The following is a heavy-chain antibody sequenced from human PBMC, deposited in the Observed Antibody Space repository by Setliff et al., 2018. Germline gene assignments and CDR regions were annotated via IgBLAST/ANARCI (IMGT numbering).Heavy chain of an antibody. J-gene: IGHJ4*02. CDR3: AKFGPLDLTGDWAFDN. D-gene: IGHD7-27*01. CDR2: FHTSGTT. V-gene: IGHV4-61*02. CDR1: GGSISSGSYY. Sequence: SETLSLTCTVSGGSISSGSYYWSWTRQPAGKGLEWIGRFHTSGTTDYNPSLKSRVTISVDTSKKQFSLKLSSVTAADTAVYYCAKFGPLDLTGDWAFDNWGQGTLVTVSS.